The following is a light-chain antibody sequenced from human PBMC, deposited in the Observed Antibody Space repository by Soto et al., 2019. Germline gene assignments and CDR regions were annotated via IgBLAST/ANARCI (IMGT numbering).Light chain of an antibody. CDR1: QNVSSY. Sequence: EIVLTHSPATLSLSPGERATLSFRAIQNVSSYLALYQQKPGQSPRLLIYDASTRATGIPARFSGSGSGTDFNLTITSLEPDDFAVYSFREASNWRITCGRATRLEI. V-gene: IGKV3-11*01. CDR2: DAS. J-gene: IGKJ5*01. CDR3: REASNWRIT.